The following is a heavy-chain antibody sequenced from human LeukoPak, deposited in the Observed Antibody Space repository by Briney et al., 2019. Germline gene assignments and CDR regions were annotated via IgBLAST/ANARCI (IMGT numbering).Heavy chain of an antibody. V-gene: IGHV4-38-2*01. CDR1: GHSTTRGYY. CDR2: FFQSEKS. Sequence: SETLSLTCGISGHSTTRGYYWAWFRQSPGKGPEWIATFFQSEKSFYNASLESRVIMSLDTSTSQFSLNLTSVTAAHTAVYYCARVLPVPYLLDSWGQGTHVTVSS. D-gene: IGHD2/OR15-2a*01. J-gene: IGHJ4*02. CDR3: ARVLPVPYLLDS.